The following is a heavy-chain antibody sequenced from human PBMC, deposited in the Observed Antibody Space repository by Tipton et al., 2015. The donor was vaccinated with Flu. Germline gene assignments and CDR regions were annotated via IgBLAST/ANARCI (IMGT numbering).Heavy chain of an antibody. Sequence: WGWIRQPPGKGLEWIGSIYYSGSTYYNPSLKSRVTISVDTSKNQFSLKLSSVTAADTAVYYCARSIAVSMDVWGQGTTVTVSS. CDR3: ARSIAVSMDV. D-gene: IGHD6-19*01. CDR2: IYYSGST. J-gene: IGHJ6*02. V-gene: IGHV4-39*07.